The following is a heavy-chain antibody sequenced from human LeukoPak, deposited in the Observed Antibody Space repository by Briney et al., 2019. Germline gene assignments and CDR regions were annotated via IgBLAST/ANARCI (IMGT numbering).Heavy chain of an antibody. CDR3: AKAVAGSGQYDY. V-gene: IGHV3-43*02. CDR2: ISGAGGST. D-gene: IGHD6-19*01. CDR1: GFTFDDSA. J-gene: IGHJ4*02. Sequence: GGSLRLSCAASGFTFDDSAMHWVRQPPGKGLEWVSLISGAGGSTYYADSVKGRFTISRDNSKNSLYLQMNSLRTEDTALYFCAKAVAGSGQYDYWGQGTLVTVSS.